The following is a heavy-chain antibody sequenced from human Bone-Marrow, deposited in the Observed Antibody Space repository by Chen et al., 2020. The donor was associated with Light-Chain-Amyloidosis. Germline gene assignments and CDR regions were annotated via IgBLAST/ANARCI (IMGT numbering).Heavy chain of an antibody. J-gene: IGHJ4*02. CDR3: TRKGGYFDF. CDR1: GFNFSSFG. D-gene: IGHD3-10*01. CDR2: VSGSTVST. Sequence: EVQLVESGGGLVQPWGSVRLAYATSGFNFSSFGMSWVRQAPGKGLEWVSTVSGSTVSTYYAGAVKGRFIISRDNSKSTLYLQMNSLRAGDTAVYFCTRKGGYFDFWGQGSLVTVSS. V-gene: IGHV3-23*04.